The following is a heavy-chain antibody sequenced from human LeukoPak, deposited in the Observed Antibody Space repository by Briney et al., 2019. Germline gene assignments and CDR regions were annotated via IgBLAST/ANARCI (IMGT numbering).Heavy chain of an antibody. CDR1: GFTFSDYY. D-gene: IGHD3-9*01. V-gene: IGHV3-21*01. CDR2: ISSSSSYI. J-gene: IGHJ4*02. Sequence: GGSLRLSCAASGFTFSDYYMNWIRQAPGKGLEWVSSISSSSSYIYYADSVKGRFTISRDNAKNSLYLQMNSLRAEDTAVYYCARDLNYDILTGFDYWGQGTLVTVSS. CDR3: ARDLNYDILTGFDY.